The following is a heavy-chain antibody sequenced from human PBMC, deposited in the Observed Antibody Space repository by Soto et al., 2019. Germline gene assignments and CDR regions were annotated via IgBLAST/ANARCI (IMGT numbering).Heavy chain of an antibody. CDR3: ARGVRPLDIVVVPAAMSYYYYYMDV. J-gene: IGHJ6*03. CDR2: INHSGST. D-gene: IGHD2-2*03. V-gene: IGHV4-34*01. Sequence: QVQLQQWGAGLLKPSETLSLTCAVYGGSFSGYYWSWIRQPPGKGLEWIGEINHSGSTNYNPSLKSGVTISVDTSKNQFSLKLSSVTAADTAVYYCARGVRPLDIVVVPAAMSYYYYYMDVWGKGTTVTVSS. CDR1: GGSFSGYY.